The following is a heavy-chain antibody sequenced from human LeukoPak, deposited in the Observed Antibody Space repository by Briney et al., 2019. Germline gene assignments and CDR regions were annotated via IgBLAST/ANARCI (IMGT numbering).Heavy chain of an antibody. CDR3: ASLYSYGPGGIDY. CDR1: GFTFSSYA. J-gene: IGHJ4*02. D-gene: IGHD5-18*01. Sequence: GGSLRLSCAASGFTFSSYAMSWVRQAPGKGLEWVSAISGSGGSTYYADSVKGRFTISRDNSKNTLYLQMNSLRAEDTAVYYCASLYSYGPGGIDYWGQGTLVTVSS. CDR2: ISGSGGST. V-gene: IGHV3-23*01.